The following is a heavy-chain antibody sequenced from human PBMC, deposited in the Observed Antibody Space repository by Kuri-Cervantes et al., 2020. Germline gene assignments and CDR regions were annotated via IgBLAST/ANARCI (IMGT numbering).Heavy chain of an antibody. D-gene: IGHD2-2*02. J-gene: IGHJ4*02. CDR2: IWYDGSNK. CDR3: AKDRRAYCSSTSCYTGLFDY. V-gene: IGHV3-30*02. CDR1: GFTFSSYG. Sequence: GGSLRLSCAASGFTFSSYGMHWVRQAPGKGLEWVAVIWYDGSNKYYADSVKGRFTTSRDNSKNTLYLQMNSLRAEDTAVYYCAKDRRAYCSSTSCYTGLFDYWGQGTLVTVSS.